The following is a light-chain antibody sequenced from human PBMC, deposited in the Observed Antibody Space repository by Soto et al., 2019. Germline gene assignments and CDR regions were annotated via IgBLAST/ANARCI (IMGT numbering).Light chain of an antibody. CDR1: SSDLAIYNY. J-gene: IGLJ1*01. CDR2: QVT. V-gene: IGLV2-14*01. Sequence: QSALTQPASVSGSPGHSITISCTGTSSDLAIYNYVSWYQQQPAKAPKLMIYQVTNRPSGASNRFSGTRSGNTAHLTSSRLQDEDEADYYSGSYTDSSNYVFGTGTKLTVL. CDR3: GSYTDSSNYV.